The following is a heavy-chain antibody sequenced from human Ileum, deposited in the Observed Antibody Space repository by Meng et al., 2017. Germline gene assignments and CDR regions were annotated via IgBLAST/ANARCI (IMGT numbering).Heavy chain of an antibody. V-gene: IGHV1-18*01. D-gene: IGHD4-17*01. CDR2: VSTYNDDT. Sequence: QVQLVQSGAEVKNPGASVKVSCTASGYTFTATNYGISWMRQAPGQGLEWMGWVSTYNDDTNHVQKFQDRVTMTTDTSTSTVYMELRSLRADDTAVYYCARDQIGDYVWDYWGQGTLVTVSS. J-gene: IGHJ4*02. CDR1: GYTFTATNYG. CDR3: ARDQIGDYVWDY.